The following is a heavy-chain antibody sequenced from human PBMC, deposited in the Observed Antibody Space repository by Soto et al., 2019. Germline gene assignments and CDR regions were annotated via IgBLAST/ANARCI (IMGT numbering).Heavy chain of an antibody. CDR1: GYTFTSYN. Sequence: ASVKVSCKASGYTFTSYNMHWVRQAPGQGLEWMGIISPIGGSASHAQKFQDRVTMTRDTSTSTVYMELSSLKSEDTAIYYCARVGTSGESYVDYWGRG. CDR3: ARVGTSGESYVDY. CDR2: ISPIGGSA. J-gene: IGHJ4*02. D-gene: IGHD2-2*01. V-gene: IGHV1-46*01.